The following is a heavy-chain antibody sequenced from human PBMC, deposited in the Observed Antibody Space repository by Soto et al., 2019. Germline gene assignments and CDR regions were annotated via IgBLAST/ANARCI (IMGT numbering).Heavy chain of an antibody. CDR1: GYSFTSYW. J-gene: IGHJ6*02. CDR2: IDPGDSDT. D-gene: IGHD6-13*01. V-gene: IGHV5-51*01. Sequence: GESLKISCKGSGYSFTSYWISWVRQMPGKGLERMGRIDPGDSDTRYSPSFQGQVTISADKSISTAYLQWSSLKASDTAMYYCARRIAAQSGGMDVWGQGTTVTVSS. CDR3: ARRIAAQSGGMDV.